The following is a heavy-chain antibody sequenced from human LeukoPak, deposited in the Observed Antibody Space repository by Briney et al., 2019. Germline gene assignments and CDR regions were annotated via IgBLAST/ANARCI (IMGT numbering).Heavy chain of an antibody. V-gene: IGHV4-38-2*02. CDR2: IYHSGST. J-gene: IGHJ4*02. CDR3: ARGSWYYFDY. Sequence: PSETLSLTCTVSGYSISSGYYWGWIRQPPGKGLEWIGSIYHSGSTYYNPSLKSRVTISVDTSKNQFSLKLSSVTAADTAVYYCARGSWYYFDYWGQGTLVTVSS. CDR1: GYSISSGYY.